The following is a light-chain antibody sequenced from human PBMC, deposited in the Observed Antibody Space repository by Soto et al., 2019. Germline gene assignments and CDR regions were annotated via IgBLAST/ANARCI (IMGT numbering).Light chain of an antibody. V-gene: IGLV1-40*01. CDR2: GNS. J-gene: IGLJ3*02. CDR3: QSYDNILSASV. CDR1: SSNIGAGFD. Sequence: QSVLTQPPSASGAPGQRVTISCTGSSSNIGAGFDVHWYQQLPGTAPKLLIYGNSNRPSGVPDRFSGSKSGTSASLAITGLQAEDEADYYCQSYDNILSASVFGGGTKLTV.